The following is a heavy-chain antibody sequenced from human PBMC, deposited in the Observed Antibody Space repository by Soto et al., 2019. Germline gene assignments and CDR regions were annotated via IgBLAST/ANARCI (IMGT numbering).Heavy chain of an antibody. Sequence: SVKVSCKASGGTFSSYAISWVRQAPGQGLEWMGGIIPIFGTANYAQKFQGRVTITADESTSTAYMELSSLRSEDTAVYYCARDPDYHDSSGYYFDYWGQGTLVTVSS. CDR1: GGTFSSYA. CDR2: IIPIFGTA. V-gene: IGHV1-69*13. CDR3: ARDPDYHDSSGYYFDY. D-gene: IGHD3-22*01. J-gene: IGHJ4*02.